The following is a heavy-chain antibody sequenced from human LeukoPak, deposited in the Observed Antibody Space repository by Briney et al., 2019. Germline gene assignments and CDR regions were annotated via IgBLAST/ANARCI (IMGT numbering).Heavy chain of an antibody. CDR1: GFIFSEYS. CDR2: ISRGSGTI. D-gene: IGHD3-10*01. J-gene: IGHJ4*02. CDR3: ARDRPDAGFGETGRDY. Sequence: PGGSLRLSCAASGFIFSEYSMNWVRQAPGKGLEWLSYISRGSGTIYYADSMKGRFTISRDNAENSVFLQMNSLRAEDTAVYYCARDRPDAGFGETGRDYWGQGTLVTVSS. V-gene: IGHV3-48*01.